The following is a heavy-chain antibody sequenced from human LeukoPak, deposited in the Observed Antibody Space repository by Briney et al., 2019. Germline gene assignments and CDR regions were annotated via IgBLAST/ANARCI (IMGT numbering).Heavy chain of an antibody. CDR1: GFTFSTYG. CDR2: ISGDGLST. V-gene: IGHV3-23*01. D-gene: IGHD6-13*01. J-gene: IGHJ4*02. Sequence: GGSLRLSCAASGFTFSTYGMSWVRQAPGKGLEWISAISGDGLSTYYPDSVKGRFTISRDNSKHTLFLQMNSLRADDTAVYYCAKDKQQLANFDYWGQGTLVTVSS. CDR3: AKDKQQLANFDY.